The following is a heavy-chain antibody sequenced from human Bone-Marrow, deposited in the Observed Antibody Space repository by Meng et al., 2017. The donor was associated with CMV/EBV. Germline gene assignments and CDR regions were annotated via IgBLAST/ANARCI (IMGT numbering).Heavy chain of an antibody. CDR1: GYTFTGYY. V-gene: IGHV1-2*02. D-gene: IGHD3-22*01. CDR3: ARRPRGSGYYYSYYYGMDV. CDR2: INPNSGGT. Sequence: ASVKVSCKASGYTFTGYYIHWVRQAPGQGLEWMGSINPNSGGTNYAQKFQGRVTMTRDTSISTAYMELSRLRSDDTAVYYCARRPRGSGYYYSYYYGMDVWGQGTTVTVSS. J-gene: IGHJ6*02.